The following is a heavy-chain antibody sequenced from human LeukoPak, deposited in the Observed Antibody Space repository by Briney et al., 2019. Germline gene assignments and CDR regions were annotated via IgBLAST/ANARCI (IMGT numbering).Heavy chain of an antibody. J-gene: IGHJ4*02. D-gene: IGHD2-2*01. Sequence: KPGASVKVSCKASGYTFTGYYMHWVRQAPGQGLEWMGWINPNSGDTNYGQKFQGRVTMTRDTPISTAYMELSRLRSDDTAVYYCARDLILGSSTSHIFDYWGQGTLVTVSS. CDR3: ARDLILGSSTSHIFDY. CDR1: GYTFTGYY. CDR2: INPNSGDT. V-gene: IGHV1-2*02.